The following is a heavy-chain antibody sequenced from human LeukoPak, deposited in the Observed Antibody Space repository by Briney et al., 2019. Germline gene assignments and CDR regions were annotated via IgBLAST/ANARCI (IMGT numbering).Heavy chain of an antibody. Sequence: GGSVRLSCAASGFTFSSYWMSWVRQAPGKGLEWVANIKKDGSEKYYVDSVKGRFTISRDNAKNSLYLQMNSLRAEDTAVYYCARDIAAAALDYWGQGTLVTVSS. CDR2: IKKDGSEK. CDR1: GFTFSSYW. CDR3: ARDIAAAALDY. V-gene: IGHV3-7*01. D-gene: IGHD6-13*01. J-gene: IGHJ4*02.